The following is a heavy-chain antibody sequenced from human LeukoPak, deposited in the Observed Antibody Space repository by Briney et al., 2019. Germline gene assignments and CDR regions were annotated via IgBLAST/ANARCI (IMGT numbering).Heavy chain of an antibody. Sequence: SETLSLTCTVSGDSISSSYWSWIRQPLGKGLEWIGYVYYSGSTTYNPSLKSRVTMSVDTSRNQFSLRLNSVTAADTAVYYCARHFAYADAFDIWGQGTMVTVSS. J-gene: IGHJ3*02. V-gene: IGHV4-59*08. CDR2: VYYSGST. D-gene: IGHD4-17*01. CDR1: GDSISSSY. CDR3: ARHFAYADAFDI.